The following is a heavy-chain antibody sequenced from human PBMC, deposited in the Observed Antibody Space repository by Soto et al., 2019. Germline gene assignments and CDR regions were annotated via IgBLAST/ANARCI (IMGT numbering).Heavy chain of an antibody. Sequence: QVQLLQSGAEVKKPGASVKISCKASGYNFNNYEINWVRQAPAQGLEWMGWMKGYSGNPLYAQNFQGRLTLTRATSTNTAYLELTSLAYEDTAIYFCARRRGESYYGLDYWGQGTLVTVSS. J-gene: IGHJ4*02. CDR2: MKGYSGNP. CDR3: ARRRGESYYGLDY. CDR1: GYNFNNYE. D-gene: IGHD1-26*01. V-gene: IGHV1-8*01.